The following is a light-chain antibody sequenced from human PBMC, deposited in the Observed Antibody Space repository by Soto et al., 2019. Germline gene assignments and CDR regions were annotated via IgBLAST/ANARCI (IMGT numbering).Light chain of an antibody. Sequence: QSALTQPPSASGSPGQSVTISCTGTSSDLGVYNYVSWYQQHPGKAPKLLIYEVSKRPSGVPDRFSGSKSGNTASLTVSGLQAEEEADYYCSSYAGSNIVVFGGGTKLTVL. V-gene: IGLV2-8*01. CDR1: SSDLGVYNY. J-gene: IGLJ2*01. CDR2: EVS. CDR3: SSYAGSNIVV.